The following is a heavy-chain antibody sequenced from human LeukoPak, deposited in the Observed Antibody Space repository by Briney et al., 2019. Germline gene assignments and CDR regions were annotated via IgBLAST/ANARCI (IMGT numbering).Heavy chain of an antibody. CDR2: INPSGGST. Sequence: ASVKVSCKASGYTFTSYYMHWVRQAPGHGLEWMGIINPSGGSTSYAQKFQGRVTMTRDTSTSTVYMELSSLRSEDTAVYYCARDRTATAEYYYYGMDVWGQGTTVTVSS. CDR3: ARDRTATAEYYYYGMDV. D-gene: IGHD5-12*01. V-gene: IGHV1-46*01. CDR1: GYTFTSYY. J-gene: IGHJ6*02.